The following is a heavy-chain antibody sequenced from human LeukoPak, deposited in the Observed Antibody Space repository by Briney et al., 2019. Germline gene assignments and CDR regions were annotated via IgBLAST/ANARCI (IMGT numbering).Heavy chain of an antibody. D-gene: IGHD4-17*01. CDR1: GFTVSSNY. J-gene: IGHJ4*02. V-gene: IGHV3-66*02. CDR3: ARENCGDYPEDY. Sequence: GGSLRLSCAASGFTVSSNYMSWVRQAPGKGLEWVSVIYSGGSTYYADSVKGRFTISRDNSKNTLYLQMNSLRAEDTAVYYCARENCGDYPEDYWGQGTLVTVSS. CDR2: IYSGGST.